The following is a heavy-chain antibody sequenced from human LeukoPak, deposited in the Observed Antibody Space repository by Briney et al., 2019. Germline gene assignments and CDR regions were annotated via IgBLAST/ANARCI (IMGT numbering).Heavy chain of an antibody. D-gene: IGHD2-2*01. CDR1: GGSISSYY. J-gene: IGHJ6*04. CDR3: ARVGGYCSSTSCYYYGMDV. V-gene: IGHV4-59*01. CDR2: IYYSGST. Sequence: SETLSLTCTVSGGSISSYYWGWIRQPPGKGLEWIGCIYYSGSTNYNPSLKSRVTISVDTSKNQFSVKLSSVTAADTAVYYCARVGGYCSSTSCYYYGMDVWGKGTTVTVSS.